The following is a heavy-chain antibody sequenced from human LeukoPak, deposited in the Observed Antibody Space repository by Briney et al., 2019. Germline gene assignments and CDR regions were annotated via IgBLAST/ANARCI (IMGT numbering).Heavy chain of an antibody. CDR3: ARMPYDSSGLDSYYFDY. J-gene: IGHJ4*02. CDR2: INPNSGGT. Sequence: ASVKVSCKASGCTFTGYYMHWVRQAPGQGLEWMGWINPNSGGTNYAQKFQGRVTMTRDTSISTAYMELSRLRSDDTAVYYCARMPYDSSGLDSYYFDYWGRGTLVTVSS. CDR1: GCTFTGYY. D-gene: IGHD3-22*01. V-gene: IGHV1-2*02.